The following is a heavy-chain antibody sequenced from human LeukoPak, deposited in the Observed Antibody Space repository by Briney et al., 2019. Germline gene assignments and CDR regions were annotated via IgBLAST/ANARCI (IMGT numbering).Heavy chain of an antibody. Sequence: PSETLSLTCTVSGGSFSSYYWSWIRQPPGKGLEWIGYIYYSGSTNYNPSLKSRVTISVDTSKNQFSLKLSSVTAADTAVYYCARVKRQLWYYYYMDVWGKGTTVTVSS. CDR2: IYYSGST. CDR1: GGSFSSYY. CDR3: ARVKRQLWYYYYMDV. D-gene: IGHD5-18*01. J-gene: IGHJ6*03. V-gene: IGHV4-59*01.